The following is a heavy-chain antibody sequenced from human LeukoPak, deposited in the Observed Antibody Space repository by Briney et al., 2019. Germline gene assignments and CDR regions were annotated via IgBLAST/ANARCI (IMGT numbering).Heavy chain of an antibody. D-gene: IGHD3-16*02. CDR1: GFTFDDYG. J-gene: IGHJ5*02. CDR3: ARVLGKLSFDRFDP. Sequence: GGSLRLSCAASGFTFDDYGMSWVRQAPGKGLEWVSGINWNGGSTGYADSVKGRFTISRDNAKNSLYLQMNSLRAEDTALYHCARVLGKLSFDRFDPWGQGTLVTVSS. V-gene: IGHV3-20*01. CDR2: INWNGGST.